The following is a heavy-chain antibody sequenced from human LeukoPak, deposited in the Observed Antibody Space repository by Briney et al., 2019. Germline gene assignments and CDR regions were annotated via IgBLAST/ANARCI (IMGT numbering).Heavy chain of an antibody. Sequence: GESLKISCKASGYSFTSYWIGWVRQMPGKGLEWMGIIYPGDSDTRYSPSFQGQVTISADKSISTAYLQWSGLKASDTAMYYCARRAYCGAVCYSGPSWFDPWGQGTLVTVSS. CDR2: IYPGDSDT. D-gene: IGHD2-21*02. CDR1: GYSFTSYW. CDR3: ARRAYCGAVCYSGPSWFDP. J-gene: IGHJ5*02. V-gene: IGHV5-51*01.